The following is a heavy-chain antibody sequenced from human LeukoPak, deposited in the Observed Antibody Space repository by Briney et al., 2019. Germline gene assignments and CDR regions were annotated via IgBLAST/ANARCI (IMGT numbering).Heavy chain of an antibody. CDR2: IYYSGST. CDR3: ARLWYYDSSGYPDY. CDR1: GGSISSYY. J-gene: IGHJ4*02. D-gene: IGHD3-22*01. V-gene: IGHV4-59*08. Sequence: SETLSLTCTVSGGSISSYYWSWIRQPPGKGLEWTGYIYYSGSTNYNPTLKSRVTISVDTSKNQFSLKLSSVTAADTAVYYCARLWYYDSSGYPDYWGQGTLVTVSS.